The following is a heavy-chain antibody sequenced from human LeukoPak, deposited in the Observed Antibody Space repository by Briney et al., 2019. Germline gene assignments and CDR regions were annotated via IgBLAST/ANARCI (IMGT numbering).Heavy chain of an antibody. J-gene: IGHJ4*02. Sequence: ASVKVSCKASGYTFTSYDMHWVRQAPGQGLEWMGIINPSGGSTSYAQKFQGRVTMTRDTSTSTVYMELSSLRSEDTAVYYCARSRGYYDSSGYYYLDYWGQGTLVTVSS. V-gene: IGHV1-46*01. CDR1: GYTFTSYD. CDR2: INPSGGST. CDR3: ARSRGYYDSSGYYYLDY. D-gene: IGHD3-22*01.